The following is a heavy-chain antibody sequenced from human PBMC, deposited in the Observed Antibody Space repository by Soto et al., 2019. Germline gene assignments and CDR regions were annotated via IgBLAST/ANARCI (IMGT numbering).Heavy chain of an antibody. D-gene: IGHD2-2*03. CDR2: ISWNSGDI. Sequence: EVQLVESGGGPVQPGRSLRLSCAASGFSFDDYGMHWVRQGPGKGLEWVSGISWNSGDIYYADSVTGRFTISRDNAKRSRYLQKTSLRTEDTALYYCAKDNALDREGPFDYWGQGILVTVSS. J-gene: IGHJ4*02. CDR1: GFSFDDYG. V-gene: IGHV3-9*01. CDR3: AKDNALDREGPFDY.